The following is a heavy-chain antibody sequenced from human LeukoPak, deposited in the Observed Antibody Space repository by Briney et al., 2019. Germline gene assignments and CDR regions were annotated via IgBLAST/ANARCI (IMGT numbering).Heavy chain of an antibody. CDR3: ARVPSMTTVTRYYYYGMDV. CDR2: ISSSSSYT. Sequence: GGSLRLSCAASGFTFCDYYMSWIRQAPGKGLEWVSYISSSSSYTNYADSVKGRFTISRDNAKNSLYLQMNSLRAEDTAVYYCARVPSMTTVTRYYYYGMDVWGKGTTVTVSS. V-gene: IGHV3-11*06. D-gene: IGHD4-17*01. J-gene: IGHJ6*04. CDR1: GFTFCDYY.